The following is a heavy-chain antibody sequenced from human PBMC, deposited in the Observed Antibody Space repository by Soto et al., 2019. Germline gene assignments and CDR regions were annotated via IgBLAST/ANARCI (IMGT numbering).Heavy chain of an antibody. J-gene: IGHJ5*01. CDR1: GFTFSRHS. CDR2: ISRDGSYI. Sequence: GGSLRLSCAASGFTFSRHSIHWVRLTPGRGLEWVLAISRDGSYIYYTDSVKGRFTVSRDNSKNTVFVQMNRLIPDDTALYFCARTRNGGVADSFDSWGQGTRVTVSS. D-gene: IGHD3-3*01. CDR3: ARTRNGGVADSFDS. V-gene: IGHV3-30*04.